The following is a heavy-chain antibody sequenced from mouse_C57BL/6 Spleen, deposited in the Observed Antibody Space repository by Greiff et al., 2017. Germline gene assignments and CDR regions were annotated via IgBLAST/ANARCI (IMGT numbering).Heavy chain of an antibody. D-gene: IGHD3-2*02. CDR1: GYAFSSYW. J-gene: IGHJ4*01. CDR3: AADSSGYVNYAMDY. V-gene: IGHV1-80*01. CDR2: IYPGDGDT. Sequence: VKLQQSGAELVKPGASVKISCKASGYAFSSYWMNWVKQRPGKGLEWIGQIYPGDGDTNYNGKFKGKATLTADKSSSTAYMQLSSLTSEDSAVYFCAADSSGYVNYAMDYWGQGTSVTVSS.